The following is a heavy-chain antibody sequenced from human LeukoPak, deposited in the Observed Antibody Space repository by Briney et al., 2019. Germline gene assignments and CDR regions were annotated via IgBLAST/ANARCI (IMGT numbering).Heavy chain of an antibody. D-gene: IGHD6-13*01. CDR1: GGSISSGGYY. V-gene: IGHV4-30-2*03. J-gene: IGHJ4*02. Sequence: SQTLSLTCTVSGGSISSGGYYWSWIRQPPGKGLEWIGYIYHSGSTYYNPSLKSRVTISVGTSKNQFSLKLSSVTAADTAVYYCARHSAYSSSWYYPFDYWGQGTLVTVSS. CDR2: IYHSGST. CDR3: ARHSAYSSSWYYPFDY.